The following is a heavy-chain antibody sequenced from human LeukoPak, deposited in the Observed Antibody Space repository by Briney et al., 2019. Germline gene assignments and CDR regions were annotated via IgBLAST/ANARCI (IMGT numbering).Heavy chain of an antibody. V-gene: IGHV3-48*03. Sequence: GSLRLSCAASGFTFSSYEMNWVRQAPGKGLEWVSYISSSGSTIYYADSVKGRFTISRDNAKNSLYLRMNSLRAEDTVVYYCAREMTTVTTYFDYWGQGTLVTVSS. CDR3: AREMTTVTTYFDY. J-gene: IGHJ4*02. CDR1: GFTFSSYE. CDR2: ISSSGSTI. D-gene: IGHD4-17*01.